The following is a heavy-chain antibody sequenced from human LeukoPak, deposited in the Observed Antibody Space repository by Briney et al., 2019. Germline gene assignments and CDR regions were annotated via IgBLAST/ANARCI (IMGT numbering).Heavy chain of an antibody. Sequence: PGGSLRLSCAASGFTFSTYWMSWVCQGPGKGVERVGNIKEDGSEKYYLESVKGGVTISRENAKRSLYLQMNRLRAEHTALYFCTREAAAGIDYLGQGTLVTVSS. CDR2: IKEDGSEK. CDR1: GFTFSTYW. V-gene: IGHV3-7*01. J-gene: IGHJ4*02. D-gene: IGHD6-13*01. CDR3: TREAAAGIDY.